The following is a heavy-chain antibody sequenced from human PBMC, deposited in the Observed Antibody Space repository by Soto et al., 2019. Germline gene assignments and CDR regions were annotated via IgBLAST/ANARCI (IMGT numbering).Heavy chain of an antibody. CDR3: AREGGYYTSYYYGMDV. CDR2: IYYSGST. Sequence: SETLSLTCTVSGGSISSYYWSWIRQPPGKGLEWIGYIYYSGSTNYNPSLKSRVTISVDTSKNQFSLKLSSVTAADTAVYYCAREGGYYTSYYYGMDVWGQGTTVTVSS. D-gene: IGHD3-3*01. J-gene: IGHJ6*02. V-gene: IGHV4-59*01. CDR1: GGSISSYY.